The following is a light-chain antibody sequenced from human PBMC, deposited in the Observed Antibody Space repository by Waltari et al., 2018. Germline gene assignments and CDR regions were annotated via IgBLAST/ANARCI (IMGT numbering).Light chain of an antibody. CDR3: HQYGSLGT. CDR1: QSVSSTY. J-gene: IGKJ1*01. Sequence: EIVLTQSPGTLSLSPGERATLSCRASQSVSSTYLAWYQQKPGQAPRLLIYGASSRASDIPDRVSGSGSGTDFTLTISRLEPEDFAVYYCHQYGSLGTFGQGTKVEIK. CDR2: GAS. V-gene: IGKV3-20*01.